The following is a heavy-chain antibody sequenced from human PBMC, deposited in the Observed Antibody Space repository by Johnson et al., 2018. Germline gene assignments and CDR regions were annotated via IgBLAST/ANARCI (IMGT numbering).Heavy chain of an antibody. V-gene: IGHV3-7*01. J-gene: IGHJ1*01. CDR3: ARDVFITRGYQLLSGYFQH. CDR1: GFTFSSYW. CDR2: IKQDGSEK. D-gene: IGHD2-2*01. Sequence: EVQLVESGGGLVQPGGSLRLSCAASGFTFSSYWMSWVRQAPGKGLEWVANIKQDGSEKYYVDSVKGRFTISRDNAKNSLYLQMNSLRAEDTAVYYCARDVFITRGYQLLSGYFQHWGQGTLVTVSS.